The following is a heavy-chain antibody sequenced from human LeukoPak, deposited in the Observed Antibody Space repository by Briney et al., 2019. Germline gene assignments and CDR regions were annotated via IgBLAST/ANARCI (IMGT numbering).Heavy chain of an antibody. CDR1: EFTFSSYG. Sequence: GGSLRLFCAASEFTFSSYGMHWVRQAPGKGLEWVSFIPYDGSHKYYADSVKGRFTISKDNSKNTLHLQMNSLRVEDTAIYYCAKDGTYGDNSGEYWYFDLWGRGALVTVSS. CDR2: IPYDGSHK. CDR3: AKDGTYGDNSGEYWYFDL. J-gene: IGHJ2*01. V-gene: IGHV3-30*02. D-gene: IGHD4-23*01.